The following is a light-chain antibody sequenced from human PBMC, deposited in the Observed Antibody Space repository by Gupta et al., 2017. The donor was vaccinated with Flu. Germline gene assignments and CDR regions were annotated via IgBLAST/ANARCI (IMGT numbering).Light chain of an antibody. V-gene: IGKV4-1*01. J-gene: IGKJ2*01. Sequence: DIVMTQSPDSLAVSLGERATINCKSSQSVLYSSNNKNYLAWYQQKPGQPPKLLIYWASTREPGVPDRFSGSGSGTDFTLTISSLQAEDVAVYYCQQYDSTPRTFGQGTKLEIK. CDR2: WAS. CDR3: QQYDSTPRT. CDR1: QSVLYSSNNKNY.